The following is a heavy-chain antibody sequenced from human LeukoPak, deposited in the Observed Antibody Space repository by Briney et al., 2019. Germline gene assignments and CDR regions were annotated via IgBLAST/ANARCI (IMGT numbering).Heavy chain of an antibody. CDR2: IYTSGST. D-gene: IGHD3-22*01. Sequence: SQTLSLTCTVSGGSISSGSYYWSWIRQPDGKGLEWIGRIYTSGSTNYNPSLKSRVTISVDTSKNQFSLKLSSVTAADTAVYYCARGSRITMIVVADDAFDIWGQGTMVIVSS. CDR1: GGSISSGSYY. CDR3: ARGSRITMIVVADDAFDI. J-gene: IGHJ3*02. V-gene: IGHV4-61*02.